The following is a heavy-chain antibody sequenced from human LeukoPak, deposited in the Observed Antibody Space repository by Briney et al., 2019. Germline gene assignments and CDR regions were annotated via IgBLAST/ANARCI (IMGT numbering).Heavy chain of an antibody. D-gene: IGHD4-17*01. CDR3: ARGPLTVTRGFDP. Sequence: SETLSLTCTVSGGSIRSYYWSWIRQPPGKGLEWIGYIYYSGSTNYNPSLKSRVTMSIDTSKNQFSLNLSSVTAADTAVYYCARGPLTVTRGFDPWGQGTLVTVSS. CDR1: GGSIRSYY. V-gene: IGHV4-59*12. CDR2: IYYSGST. J-gene: IGHJ5*02.